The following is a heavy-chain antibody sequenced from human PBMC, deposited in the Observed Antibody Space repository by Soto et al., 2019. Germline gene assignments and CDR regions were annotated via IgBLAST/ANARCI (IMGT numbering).Heavy chain of an antibody. V-gene: IGHV1-69*04. CDR1: GGTFSSYT. Sequence: SVKVSCKASGGTFSSYTISWVRQAPGQGLEWMGRIIPILGIANYAQKFQGRVTITADKSTSTAYMELSSLRSEDTAVYYCARDRVQYYSYYYYYMDVWGKGTTVTVSS. CDR2: IIPILGIA. CDR3: ARDRVQYYSYYYYYMDV. J-gene: IGHJ6*03. D-gene: IGHD4-4*01.